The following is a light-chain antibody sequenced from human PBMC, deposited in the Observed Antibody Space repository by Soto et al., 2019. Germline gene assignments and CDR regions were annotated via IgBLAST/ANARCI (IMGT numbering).Light chain of an antibody. CDR3: SSYTSSRTWV. Sequence: QSVLTQPPSVSGSPGQSVTISCTGTSSDVGGYNRVSWYQQPPGTAPKLMIYEVTNRPSGVPDRFSGPKSGNTASLTISGLQAEDEADYYCSSYTSSRTWVFGGGTNVTVL. V-gene: IGLV2-18*02. CDR1: SSDVGGYNR. CDR2: EVT. J-gene: IGLJ3*02.